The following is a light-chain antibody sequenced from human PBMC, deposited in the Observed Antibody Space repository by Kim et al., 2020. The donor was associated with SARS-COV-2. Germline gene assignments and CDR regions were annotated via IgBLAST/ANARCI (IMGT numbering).Light chain of an antibody. Sequence: ASVGDTVSIPYRVSQTIHVWLAWYQQKPGRAPNLLIYKASYLEEGVPSRFSGSGSGTEFTLTISGLQREDFATYYCQQYNSDSPSTFGQGTKLEI. J-gene: IGKJ2*02. CDR2: KAS. CDR3: QQYNSDSPST. CDR1: QTIHVW. V-gene: IGKV1-5*03.